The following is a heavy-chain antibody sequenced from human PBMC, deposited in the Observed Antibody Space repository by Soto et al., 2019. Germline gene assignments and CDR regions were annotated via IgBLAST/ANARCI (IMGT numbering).Heavy chain of an antibody. J-gene: IGHJ4*02. Sequence: EVQLVESGGGLVQPGGSLRLSCAASGFTVSSKYMNWVRQAPGKGLEWVSVLYSGGTTYYADSVKGRFIISRDNSKNTLYLQMNRLRAEDTAVYYCARGGGRDVGGAYCFDYWGQGTLVTVSS. CDR1: GFTVSSKY. CDR3: ARGGGRDVGGAYCFDY. V-gene: IGHV3-66*01. D-gene: IGHD3-16*01. CDR2: LYSGGTT.